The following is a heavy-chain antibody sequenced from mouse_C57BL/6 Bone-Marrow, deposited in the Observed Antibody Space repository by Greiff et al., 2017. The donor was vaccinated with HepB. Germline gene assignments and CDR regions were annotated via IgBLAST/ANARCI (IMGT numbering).Heavy chain of an antibody. CDR1: GISITTGNYR. CDR3: AREDLLYYAMDY. V-gene: IGHV3-5*01. CDR2: IYYSGTI. Sequence: DVQLQESGPGLVKPSQTVFLTCTVTGISITTGNYRWSWIRQFPGNKLEWIGYIYYSGTITYNPSLTSRTTITRDTPKNQFFLEMNSLTAEDTATYYCAREDLLYYAMDYWGQGTSVTVSS. J-gene: IGHJ4*01.